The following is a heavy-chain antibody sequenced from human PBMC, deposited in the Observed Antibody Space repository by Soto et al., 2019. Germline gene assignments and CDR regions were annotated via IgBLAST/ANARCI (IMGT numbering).Heavy chain of an antibody. J-gene: IGHJ6*02. CDR1: GGTFNNYP. D-gene: IGHD5-12*01. V-gene: IGHV1-69*13. CDR2: SIPIFGTA. CDR3: ARGRGYSGDDHYYYFDMDV. Sequence: LVKVSCKASGGTFNNYPITWVRQAPGEGLEWMGGSIPIFGTANYAQKFQGRVTISVDESTSTAYMELSSLRSEDTAVYYCARGRGYSGDDHYYYFDMDVWGQGTTVTVSS.